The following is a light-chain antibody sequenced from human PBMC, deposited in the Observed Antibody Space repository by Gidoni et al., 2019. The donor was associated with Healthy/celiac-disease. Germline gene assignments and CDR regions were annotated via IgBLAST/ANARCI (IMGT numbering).Light chain of an antibody. CDR2: DVS. CDR1: SSDVGGYNY. CDR3: SSYTSSSTVV. J-gene: IGLJ2*01. Sequence: QAALTQPAAVSGSPGESITISCTGTSSDVGGYNYVSWYQQHPGKAPKLMIYDVSNRPSWVSNRFSGSKSGTTASLTISGLPAEDEADYYCSSYTSSSTVVFGGGTKLTVL. V-gene: IGLV2-14*01.